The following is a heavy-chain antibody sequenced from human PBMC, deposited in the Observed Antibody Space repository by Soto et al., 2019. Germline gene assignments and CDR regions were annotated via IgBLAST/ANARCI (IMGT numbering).Heavy chain of an antibody. Sequence: DVQVLESGGGLVQPGGSLRLSCEASGFTINNYGMAWVRQAPGKGLEWVSAISGRDAYTYYADSVQGRFTISRDNCRNTLYLQMNSLTAEDTALYYCAKVERMTPYTHLRWGQGTLVTVSS. CDR2: ISGRDAYT. J-gene: IGHJ4*02. CDR3: AKVERMTPYTHLR. V-gene: IGHV3-23*01. D-gene: IGHD1-26*01. CDR1: GFTINNYG.